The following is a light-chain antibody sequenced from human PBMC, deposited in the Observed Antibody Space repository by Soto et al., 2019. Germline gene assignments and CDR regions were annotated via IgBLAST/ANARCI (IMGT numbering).Light chain of an antibody. J-gene: IGKJ5*01. CDR2: GAS. Sequence: IVLTQSPASLSVSPGEGATLSCRASQNVNNLLAWYQQKPGRPPRLLIYGASTRATGIPGRFSGSGSGTEVTLSISSLPSEDFAVYSCQQYNKWPITFGLGTRLE. CDR1: QNVNNL. V-gene: IGKV3-15*01. CDR3: QQYNKWPIT.